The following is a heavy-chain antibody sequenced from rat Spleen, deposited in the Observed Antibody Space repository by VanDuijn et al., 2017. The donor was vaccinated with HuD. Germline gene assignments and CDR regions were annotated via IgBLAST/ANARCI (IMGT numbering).Heavy chain of an antibody. V-gene: IGHV5-17*01. CDR1: GFTFSDYT. D-gene: IGHD1-9*01. CDR2: IIYDGSST. J-gene: IGHJ2*01. CDR3: ARPTTGIPFNY. Sequence: EVQLMESGGGLVQPGRSLKLSCAASGFTFSDYTMAWVRQAPKKGLEWVAAIIYDGSSTYYRDSVKGRFTISRDNAKSTLYLQMDSLRSEDTAIYYCARPTTGIPFNYWGQGVMVTVSS.